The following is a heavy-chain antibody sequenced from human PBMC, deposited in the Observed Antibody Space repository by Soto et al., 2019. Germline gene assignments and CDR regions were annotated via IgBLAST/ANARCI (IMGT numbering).Heavy chain of an antibody. CDR1: GGSISSYY. Sequence: SETLSLTCTVSGGSISSYYWSWIRQPPGKGLEWIGYIYYSGSTNYNPSLKSRVTISVDTSKNQFSLKLSSVTAADTAVYYCARVDYYGSGSYGPFDIWGQGTMVTVSS. D-gene: IGHD3-10*01. V-gene: IGHV4-59*01. J-gene: IGHJ3*02. CDR2: IYYSGST. CDR3: ARVDYYGSGSYGPFDI.